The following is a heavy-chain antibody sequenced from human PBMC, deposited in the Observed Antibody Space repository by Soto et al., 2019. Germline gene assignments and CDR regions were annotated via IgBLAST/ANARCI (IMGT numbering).Heavy chain of an antibody. D-gene: IGHD2-15*01. V-gene: IGHV4-30-4*01. CDR1: GDSISSVDYF. Sequence: SETLSLTCSVSGDSISSVDYFWAWIRQPPGQALEYIGYIYKSATTYYNPSFESRVAISLDTSKSQFSLNVTSVTAADTAVYFCARGRYCLTGRCFPNWFDSWGQGTLVTVS. J-gene: IGHJ5*01. CDR3: ARGRYCLTGRCFPNWFDS. CDR2: IYKSATT.